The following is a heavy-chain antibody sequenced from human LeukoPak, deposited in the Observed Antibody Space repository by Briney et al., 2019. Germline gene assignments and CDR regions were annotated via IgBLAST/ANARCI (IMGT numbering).Heavy chain of an antibody. V-gene: IGHV3-23*01. J-gene: IGHJ4*02. CDR2: ISGSGVST. Sequence: GGSLRLSCAASGFTFSNYAMNWVRQAPGKGLEWVSVISGSGVSTYYADSMKGRFTISRDNSENTLYLQMDSLGDEDTALYYCTKGSRNIVVGPPASNYWGQGTLVTVSS. D-gene: IGHD2-2*01. CDR3: TKGSRNIVVGPPASNY. CDR1: GFTFSNYA.